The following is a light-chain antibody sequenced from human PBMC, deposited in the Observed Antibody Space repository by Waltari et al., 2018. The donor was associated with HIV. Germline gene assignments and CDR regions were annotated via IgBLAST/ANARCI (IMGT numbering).Light chain of an antibody. V-gene: IGKV4-1*01. CDR3: QQYYSTPHT. CDR1: QSVLYSSNNKNY. Sequence: DIVMTQSPDSLAVSLGERATINCRSSQSVLYSSNNKNYLAWYQQKPGQPPNLLIYYASTRESGVPDRFSGSGSGTDFTLTISSLQAEDVAVYYCQQYYSTPHTFGQGTKLEIK. CDR2: YAS. J-gene: IGKJ2*01.